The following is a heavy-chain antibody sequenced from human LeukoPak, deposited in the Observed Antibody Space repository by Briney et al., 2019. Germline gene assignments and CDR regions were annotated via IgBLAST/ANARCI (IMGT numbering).Heavy chain of an antibody. Sequence: SETLSLTCTVSGGSISSYYWSWIRQPPGEGLEWIGYIYYSGSTNYNPSLKSRVTISVDTSKNQFSLKLSSVTAADTAVYYCARHAPYYYGSGSYSSYFDYWGQGTLVTVSS. CDR1: GGSISSYY. CDR3: ARHAPYYYGSGSYSSYFDY. V-gene: IGHV4-59*08. CDR2: IYYSGST. D-gene: IGHD3-10*01. J-gene: IGHJ4*02.